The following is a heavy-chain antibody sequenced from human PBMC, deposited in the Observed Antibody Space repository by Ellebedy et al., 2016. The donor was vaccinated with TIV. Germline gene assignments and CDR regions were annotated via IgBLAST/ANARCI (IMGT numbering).Heavy chain of an antibody. CDR2: ISYDGSNK. D-gene: IGHD2-8*01. Sequence: GESLKISXAASGFTFSSYGMHWVRQAPGKGLEWVAVISYDGSNKYYADSVKGRFTISRDNSKNTLYLQMNSLRAEDTAVYYCAKDSSRMYWGQGTLVTVSS. V-gene: IGHV3-30*18. CDR3: AKDSSRMY. CDR1: GFTFSSYG. J-gene: IGHJ4*02.